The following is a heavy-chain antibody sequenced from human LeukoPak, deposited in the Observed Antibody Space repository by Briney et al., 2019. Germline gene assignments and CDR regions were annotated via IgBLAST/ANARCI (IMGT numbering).Heavy chain of an antibody. CDR2: IIPIFGTA. D-gene: IGHD3-9*01. J-gene: IGHJ5*02. CDR3: ASTRRRYFPLDP. CDR1: GGTFSSYA. V-gene: IGHV1-69*06. Sequence: ASVKVSCKASGGTFSSYAISWVRQASGQGLEWMGGIIPIFGTANYAQKFQGRVTITADKSTSTAYVELSSLRSEDTAVYYCASTRRRYFPLDPWGQGTLVTVSS.